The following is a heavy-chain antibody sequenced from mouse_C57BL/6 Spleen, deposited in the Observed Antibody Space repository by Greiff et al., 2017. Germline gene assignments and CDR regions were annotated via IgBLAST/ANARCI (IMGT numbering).Heavy chain of an antibody. J-gene: IGHJ2*01. V-gene: IGHV5-4*01. Sequence: EVMLVESGGGLVKPGGSLKLSCAASGFTFSSYAMSWVRQTPEKRLEWVATISDGGSYTYYPDNVKGRFTISRDNAKNHLYLQMSHLKSEDTAMYYCARETGDGYYLYYFDYWGQGTTLTVSS. CDR3: ARETGDGYYLYYFDY. CDR2: ISDGGSYT. D-gene: IGHD2-3*01. CDR1: GFTFSSYA.